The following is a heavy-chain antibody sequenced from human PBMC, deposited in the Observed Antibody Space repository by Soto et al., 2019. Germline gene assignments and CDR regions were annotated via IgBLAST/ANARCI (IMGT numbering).Heavy chain of an antibody. V-gene: IGHV3-23*01. J-gene: IGHJ4*02. D-gene: IGHD6-19*01. CDR2: ISGSGGST. Sequence: PGGSLRLSWAASGFTFSSYAMSWVRQAPGKGLEWVSAISGSGGSTYYADSVKGRFTISRDNSKNTLYLQMNSLRAEDTAVYYCAKNSGSGWYVSFDYWGQGTLVTVSS. CDR3: AKNSGSGWYVSFDY. CDR1: GFTFSSYA.